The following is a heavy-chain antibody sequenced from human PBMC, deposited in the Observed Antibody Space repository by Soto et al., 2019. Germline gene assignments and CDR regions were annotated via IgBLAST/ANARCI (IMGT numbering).Heavy chain of an antibody. CDR1: GGTFSSYA. V-gene: IGHV1-69*01. J-gene: IGHJ6*02. CDR3: ASLQYSSSSLDYYYYYGMDV. CDR2: VIPTFGTA. Sequence: QVQLVQSGAEVKKPGSSVKVSCKASGGTFSSYAISCVRQAPGQGREWMGGVIPTFGTAKYEQKYQGRVTITADESTSTAYMELSSLRSEDTAVYYCASLQYSSSSLDYYYYYGMDVWGQGTTVTVSS. D-gene: IGHD6-6*01.